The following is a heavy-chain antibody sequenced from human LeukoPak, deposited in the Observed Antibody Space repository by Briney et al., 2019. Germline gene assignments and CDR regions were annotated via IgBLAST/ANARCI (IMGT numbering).Heavy chain of an antibody. CDR1: GFTFSAYW. J-gene: IGHJ4*02. CDR3: TRTGYRSNWYVPN. D-gene: IGHD6-13*01. CDR2: IREDGSEK. V-gene: IGHV3-7*01. Sequence: GGSLRLSCAGSGFTFSAYWMSWVRQAPGKGLEWVATIREDGSEKYYVDSVKGRFTISRDNAKNSLYLQMNSLRSEDTAVYYCTRTGYRSNWYVPNWGQGTLVTVSS.